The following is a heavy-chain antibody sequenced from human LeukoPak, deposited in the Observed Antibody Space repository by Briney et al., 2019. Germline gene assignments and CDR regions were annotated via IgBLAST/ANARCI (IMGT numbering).Heavy chain of an antibody. CDR3: ARDQGRLEWLSSAPL. V-gene: IGHV4-30-4*01. CDR1: GGSISSGDYY. J-gene: IGHJ4*02. Sequence: SQTLSLTCTVSGGSISSGDYYWSWIRPPPGKGLEWIGYIYYSGSTYYNPSLKSRVTISVDTSKNQFSLKLSSVTAADTAVYYCARDQGRLEWLSSAPLWGQGTLVTVSS. D-gene: IGHD3-3*01. CDR2: IYYSGST.